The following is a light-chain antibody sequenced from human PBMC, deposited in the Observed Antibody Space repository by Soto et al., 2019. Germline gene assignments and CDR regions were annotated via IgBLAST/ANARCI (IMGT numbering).Light chain of an antibody. V-gene: IGKV3-20*01. J-gene: IGKJ3*01. Sequence: EILLTQSPGTLSLSPGGRATLSCRASQSVGSNYLAWYRHKPGLAPRLLIYGASSRAPGIPDRFSGSGSGTAFTLTISRLEPADFAVYYCQQYASSITFGPGTRVDIK. CDR3: QQYASSIT. CDR2: GAS. CDR1: QSVGSNY.